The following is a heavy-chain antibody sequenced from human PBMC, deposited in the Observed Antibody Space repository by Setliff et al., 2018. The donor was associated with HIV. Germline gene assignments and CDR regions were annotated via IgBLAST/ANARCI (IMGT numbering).Heavy chain of an antibody. CDR2: IYHTGST. V-gene: IGHV4-39*01. CDR1: GGSINSTSYY. Sequence: SETLSLTCTVSGGSINSTSYYWGWIRQPPGNGLEWIGSIYHTGSTYYKPSLKSRVTISVDTSKNQFSLRLSSVTAADTAVYYCARRYSSSWFYYYYGMDVWGQGTTVTVS. D-gene: IGHD6-13*01. J-gene: IGHJ6*02. CDR3: ARRYSSSWFYYYYGMDV.